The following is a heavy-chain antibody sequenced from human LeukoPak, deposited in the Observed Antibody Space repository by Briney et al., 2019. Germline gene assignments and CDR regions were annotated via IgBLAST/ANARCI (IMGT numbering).Heavy chain of an antibody. CDR1: GFTFSSYE. CDR2: ISSGSTI. V-gene: IGHV3-48*03. J-gene: IGHJ4*02. Sequence: GGSLRLSCAASGFTFSSYEMNWVRQAPGRGLEWVSYISSGSTIYDADSVKGRFTISRDNAKNSLYLQMNSLRAEDTAVYYCARESIAVAGAPFDYWGQGTLVTVSS. D-gene: IGHD6-19*01. CDR3: ARESIAVAGAPFDY.